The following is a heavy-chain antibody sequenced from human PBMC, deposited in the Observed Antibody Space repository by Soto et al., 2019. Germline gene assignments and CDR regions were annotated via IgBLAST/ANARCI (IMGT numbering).Heavy chain of an antibody. Sequence: SETLSLTCTVSGGSISSSSYYWGWIRQPPGKGLEWIGSIYYSGSTYYNPSLKSRVTISVDTSKNQFSLKLSSVTAADTAVYYCARETWTEMDTILGFQASNCYGMDVWGQGTTVTVSS. J-gene: IGHJ6*02. CDR3: ARETWTEMDTILGFQASNCYGMDV. V-gene: IGHV4-39*02. CDR1: GGSISSSSYY. CDR2: IYYSGST. D-gene: IGHD5-18*01.